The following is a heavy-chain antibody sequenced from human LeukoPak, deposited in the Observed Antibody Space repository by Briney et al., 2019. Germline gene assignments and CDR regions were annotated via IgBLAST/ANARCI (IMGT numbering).Heavy chain of an antibody. D-gene: IGHD5-12*01. V-gene: IGHV4-4*07. J-gene: IGHJ4*02. CDR1: GDSISNKF. CDR3: AREDKEYSGYEWRD. CDR2: IHGTGSA. Sequence: SETLSLTCSVSGDSISNKFWSWIRQPAGKGLEWIGRIHGTGSANYHPSFESRVTVSIDTSRNQFSLKMRSVSAADTAVYYCAREDKEYSGYEWRDWGQGILVTVSS.